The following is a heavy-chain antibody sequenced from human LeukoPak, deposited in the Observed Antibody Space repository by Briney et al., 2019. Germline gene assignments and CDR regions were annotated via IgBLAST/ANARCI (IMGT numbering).Heavy chain of an antibody. J-gene: IGHJ5*02. D-gene: IGHD3-10*01. CDR2: IYYSGST. CDR1: GGSISSYY. Sequence: SETLPLTCTVSGGSISSYYWSWIRQPPGKGLEWIGYIYYSGSTNYIPSLKSRVTISVGTSKNQFSLKLSSVTAADTAVYYCARRGYGSGSYLRSYWFDPWGQGTLVTVSS. V-gene: IGHV4-59*12. CDR3: ARRGYGSGSYLRSYWFDP.